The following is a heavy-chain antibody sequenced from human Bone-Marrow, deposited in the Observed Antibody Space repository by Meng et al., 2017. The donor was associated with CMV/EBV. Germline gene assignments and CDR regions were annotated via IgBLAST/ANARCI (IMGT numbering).Heavy chain of an antibody. CDR3: AKDRSNWGLDYYYDMDV. Sequence: SLKISCAASGFTFDDYAMHWVRQAPGKGLEWVSGISWNSGSIGYADSVKGRFTISRDNAKNSLYLQMNSLRAEDTAVYYCAKDRSNWGLDYYYDMDVWGQGTTVTVSS. CDR1: GFTFDDYA. CDR2: ISWNSGSI. J-gene: IGHJ6*02. D-gene: IGHD7-27*01. V-gene: IGHV3-9*01.